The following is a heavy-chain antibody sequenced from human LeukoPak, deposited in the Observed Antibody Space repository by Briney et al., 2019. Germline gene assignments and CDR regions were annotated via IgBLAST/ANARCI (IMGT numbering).Heavy chain of an antibody. V-gene: IGHV4-30-2*01. CDR3: ARVAGGRDGYNQFDY. CDR2: IYHSGST. J-gene: IGHJ4*02. CDR1: GGSISSGGYS. Sequence: PSQTLSLTCAVSGGSISSGGYSWSWIRQPPGKGLEWIGYIYHSGSTYYNPSLKSRVTISVDRSKNQFSLKLSSVTAAVTAVYYCARVAGGRDGYNQFDYWGQGTLVTVSS. D-gene: IGHD5-24*01.